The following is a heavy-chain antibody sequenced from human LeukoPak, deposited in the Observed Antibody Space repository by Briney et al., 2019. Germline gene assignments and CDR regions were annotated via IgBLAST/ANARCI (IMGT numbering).Heavy chain of an antibody. CDR3: AKQWLVKDPAYFDY. Sequence: GGSLRLSCAASGFTFSNYAMTWVRQAPGKGLEWVSSLGASGTSTYYADSVKGRFTISRDNSKNTLSLQMNSLRAEDTAVYSCAKQWLVKDPAYFDYWGQGTLVTVSS. CDR1: GFTFSNYA. D-gene: IGHD6-19*01. CDR2: LGASGTST. V-gene: IGHV3-23*01. J-gene: IGHJ4*02.